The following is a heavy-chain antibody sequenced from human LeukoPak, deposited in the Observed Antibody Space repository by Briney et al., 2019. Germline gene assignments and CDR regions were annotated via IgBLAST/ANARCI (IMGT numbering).Heavy chain of an antibody. CDR3: ARGGVDYYGSGTYYLMYYFDY. Sequence: GGTLRLSCAASGFTFNTYGMSWVRQAPGKGLEWVSGISGSGGATYCADSVKGRFTISRDDPHNTLYLQMNSLRAEDTAVYFCARGGVDYYGSGTYYLMYYFDYWGQGALVTVSS. J-gene: IGHJ4*02. CDR2: ISGSGGAT. CDR1: GFTFNTYG. D-gene: IGHD3-10*01. V-gene: IGHV3-23*01.